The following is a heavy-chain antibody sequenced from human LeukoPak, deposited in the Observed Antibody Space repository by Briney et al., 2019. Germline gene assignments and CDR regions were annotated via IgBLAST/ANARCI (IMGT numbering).Heavy chain of an antibody. CDR1: GFTFSTFG. Sequence: TGGSLRLSCAASGFTFSTFGMHWVRQAPGKGLEWVAFIQYDGSVRFYADSVKGRFTISRDNSKNALYLQMNSLRAEDTAIYYCAEDQPLEPFHYWGQGALVTVSS. V-gene: IGHV3-30*02. J-gene: IGHJ4*02. CDR3: AEDQPLEPFHY. CDR2: IQYDGSVR. D-gene: IGHD1-14*01.